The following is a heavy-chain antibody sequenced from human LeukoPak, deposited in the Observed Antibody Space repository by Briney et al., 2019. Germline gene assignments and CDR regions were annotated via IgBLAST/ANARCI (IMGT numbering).Heavy chain of an antibody. J-gene: IGHJ4*02. CDR3: ARIKRWLQLRGTYFDY. V-gene: IGHV4-34*01. Sequence: SETLSLTCAVYGGSFSGYYWSWIRQPPGKGLEWIGEINHSGSTNYNPSLKSRVTISVDTSKNQFSLKLSSVTAADTAVYYCARIKRWLQLRGTYFDYWGQGTLVTVSS. CDR2: INHSGST. D-gene: IGHD5-24*01. CDR1: GGSFSGYY.